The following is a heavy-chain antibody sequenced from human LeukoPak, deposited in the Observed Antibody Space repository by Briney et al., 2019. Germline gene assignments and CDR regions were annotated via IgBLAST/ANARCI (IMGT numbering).Heavy chain of an antibody. J-gene: IGHJ6*02. D-gene: IGHD2-15*01. CDR2: ISYDGSNK. CDR1: GFTFSSYA. Sequence: GRSLRLSCAASGFTFSSYAMHWVRQASGKGLEWVAVISYDGSNKYYADSVKGRFTISRDNSKNTLYLQMNSLRAEDTAVYYCARDVRMLYYYYYGMDVWGQGTTVTVSS. V-gene: IGHV3-30-3*01. CDR3: ARDVRMLYYYYYGMDV.